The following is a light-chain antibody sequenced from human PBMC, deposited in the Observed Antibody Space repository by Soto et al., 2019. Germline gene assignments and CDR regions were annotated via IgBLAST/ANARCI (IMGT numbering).Light chain of an antibody. CDR2: EVS. V-gene: IGLV2-14*01. Sequence: QSALTQPASVSGSPGQSITISCTGTSSDVGNYIYVSWYQQHPDKAPKLMIYEVSHRPSGVSNRFSGSKSGNTASLTISGLQAEDEADYYCSSYTSSTTPLVFGTGTKLTVL. CDR3: SSYTSSTTPLV. CDR1: SSDVGNYIY. J-gene: IGLJ1*01.